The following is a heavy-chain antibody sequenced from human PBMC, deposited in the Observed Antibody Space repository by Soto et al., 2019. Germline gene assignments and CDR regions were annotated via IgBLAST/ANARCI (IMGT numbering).Heavy chain of an antibody. J-gene: IGHJ6*02. CDR2: ISAYNGNT. CDR1: GYTFTSYG. CDR3: ATGGGYSGYDYLDGSYYYYGMDV. V-gene: IGHV1-18*01. D-gene: IGHD5-12*01. Sequence: ASVKVSCKASGYTFTSYGISWVRQAPGQGLEWMGWISAYNGNTNYAQKLQGRVTMTTDTSTSTAYMELRSLRSDETAVYYCATGGGYSGYDYLDGSYYYYGMDVWGQGTTVTVSS.